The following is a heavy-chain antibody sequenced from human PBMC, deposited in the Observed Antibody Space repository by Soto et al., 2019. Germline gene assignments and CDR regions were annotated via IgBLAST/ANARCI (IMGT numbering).Heavy chain of an antibody. CDR3: ASEDCSSTSCYGGGASGSDAFDI. J-gene: IGHJ3*02. D-gene: IGHD2-2*01. Sequence: QVQLQQWGAGLLKPSETLSLTCAVYGGSFSGYYWSWIRQPPGKGLEWIGEINHSGSTNYNPSLKGPGTLAVGTAKDQFLLKVSSVTAADTGVYYCASEDCSSTSCYGGGASGSDAFDIWGQGTMVTVSS. CDR1: GGSFSGYY. V-gene: IGHV4-34*01. CDR2: INHSGST.